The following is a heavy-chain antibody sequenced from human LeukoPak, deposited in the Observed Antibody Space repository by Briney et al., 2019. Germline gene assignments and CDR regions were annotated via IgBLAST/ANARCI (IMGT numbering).Heavy chain of an antibody. J-gene: IGHJ4*02. D-gene: IGHD3-10*01. Sequence: ASVKVSCKASGYTFTGYYMHWVRQAPGQGLEWMGRINPNSGGTNYAQKFQGRVTMTRDTSISTAYMELSRLRSDDTAVYYCARAIYGSGSYYQNAPAYWGQGTLVTVSS. CDR3: ARAIYGSGSYYQNAPAY. CDR2: INPNSGGT. CDR1: GYTFTGYY. V-gene: IGHV1-2*06.